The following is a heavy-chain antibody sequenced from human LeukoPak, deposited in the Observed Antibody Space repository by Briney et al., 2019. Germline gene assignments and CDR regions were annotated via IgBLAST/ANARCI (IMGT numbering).Heavy chain of an antibody. CDR2: MYVSWST. D-gene: IGHD3-10*01. CDR1: GDSISSYY. CDR3: ARDMVRGVKAYLSWFDP. Sequence: SETLSLTCTVSGDSISSYYWSWIRQRAGKGLEWVWRMYVSWSTNYNPSPKSRVTMSVDTSKNKFSLKMTSVTAADTAFYYCARDMVRGVKAYLSWFDPWGQGILVTVST. V-gene: IGHV4-4*07. J-gene: IGHJ5*02.